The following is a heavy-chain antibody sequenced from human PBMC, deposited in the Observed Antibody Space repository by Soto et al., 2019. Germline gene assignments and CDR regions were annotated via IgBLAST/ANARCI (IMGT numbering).Heavy chain of an antibody. CDR3: TIMGLGTFQY. CDR1: GITFSNAW. V-gene: IGHV3-15*01. CDR2: IQKKADGGAT. Sequence: EVQLVESGGGLVKDGGSLRLSCAVSGITFSNAWMAWVRQAPGKGLEWVRRIQKKADGGATEYAASVKGRLSISRDDSKNTLYLQMDSLKTEDSAVYYCTIMGLGTFQYWGQGTLLTVSS. D-gene: IGHD1-26*01. J-gene: IGHJ4*02.